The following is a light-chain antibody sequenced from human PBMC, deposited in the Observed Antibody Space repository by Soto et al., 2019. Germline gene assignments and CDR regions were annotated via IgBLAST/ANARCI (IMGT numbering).Light chain of an antibody. CDR3: HPATSFPLT. V-gene: IGKV1-12*01. CDR2: AAS. CDR1: QGISSW. Sequence: DIQMTQSPSSVSASVGGRVTITCRTSQGISSWVAWYQQKPGKAPRLLIYAASSLQCGVPSRFSGSGPGTDFTPTISSLQPEDFATFYCHPATSFPLTFGEGTKVEIK. J-gene: IGKJ4*01.